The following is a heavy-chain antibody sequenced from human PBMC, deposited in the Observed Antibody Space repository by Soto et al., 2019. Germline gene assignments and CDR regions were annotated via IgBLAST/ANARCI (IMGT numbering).Heavy chain of an antibody. Sequence: GKGLEWIGEINHSGSTNYNPSLKSRVTISVDTSKNQFSLKLSSVTAADTAVYYCASFRSVTATTGGNAFGICGQGTIV. CDR2: INHSGST. J-gene: IGHJ3*02. D-gene: IGHD2-21*02. V-gene: IGHV4-34*01. CDR3: ASFRSVTATTGGNAFGI.